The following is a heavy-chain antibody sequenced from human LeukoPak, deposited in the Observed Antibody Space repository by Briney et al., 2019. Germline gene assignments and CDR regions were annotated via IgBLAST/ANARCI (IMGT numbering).Heavy chain of an antibody. CDR2: ISSSSSYI. J-gene: IGHJ4*02. Sequence: GGSLRLSCAASGFTFSSYSMNWVRQSPGKGLEWVSSISSSSSYIYYAASVKGRFTISRDNSKNTLYLQMDSLRAEDTAVYYCAVLRPAAMSPIDYWGQGTLVTVSS. CDR1: GFTFSSYS. D-gene: IGHD2-2*01. CDR3: AVLRPAAMSPIDY. V-gene: IGHV3-21*01.